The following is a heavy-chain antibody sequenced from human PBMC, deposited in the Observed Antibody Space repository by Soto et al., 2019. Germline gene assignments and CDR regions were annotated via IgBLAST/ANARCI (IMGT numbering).Heavy chain of an antibody. D-gene: IGHD4-17*01. CDR1: GFTFSSYA. Sequence: GGSLRLSCVASGFTFSSYAMSWVRQAPGKGLEWVSTISGSGGGTFYADTVKGRFTISRDNSKNTLNLQVNSLRADDTAVYYCASNGLTTVTPFGYWGQGTLVTVSS. CDR3: ASNGLTTVTPFGY. V-gene: IGHV3-23*01. J-gene: IGHJ4*02. CDR2: ISGSGGGT.